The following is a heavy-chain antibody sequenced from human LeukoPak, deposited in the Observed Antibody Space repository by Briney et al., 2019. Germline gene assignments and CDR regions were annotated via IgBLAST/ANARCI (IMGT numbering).Heavy chain of an antibody. J-gene: IGHJ4*02. CDR3: ARGGLNDYGDYDVTTYGY. CDR2: ISWNSSSR. D-gene: IGHD4-17*01. CDR1: GVTFDDYA. V-gene: IGHV3-9*01. Sequence: PGGSLRLSCAASGVTFDDYAMHWVRQAPGKGLEWVSGISWNSSSRGYADSVKGRFTISRDNAKNSLYLQMNSLRAEATAVYYCARGGLNDYGDYDVTTYGYWGQGTLVTVSS.